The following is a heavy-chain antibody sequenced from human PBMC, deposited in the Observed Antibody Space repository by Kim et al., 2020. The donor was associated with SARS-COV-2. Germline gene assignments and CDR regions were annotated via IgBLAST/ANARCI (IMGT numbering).Heavy chain of an antibody. V-gene: IGHV3-48*03. Sequence: GGSLRLSCAASGFTFSSYEMNWVRQAPGKGLEWVSYISSSGSTIYYADSVKGRFTISRDNAKNSLYLQMNSLRAEDTAVYYCARAFLVGEDYYDSSGYPVGVNQLDYWGQGTLVTVSS. CDR3: ARAFLVGEDYYDSSGYPVGVNQLDY. D-gene: IGHD3-22*01. CDR2: ISSSGSTI. CDR1: GFTFSSYE. J-gene: IGHJ4*02.